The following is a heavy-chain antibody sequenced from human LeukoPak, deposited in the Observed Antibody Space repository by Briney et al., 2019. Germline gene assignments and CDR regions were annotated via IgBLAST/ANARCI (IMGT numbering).Heavy chain of an antibody. CDR1: GFTFSSYS. J-gene: IGHJ3*02. D-gene: IGHD4-17*01. V-gene: IGHV3-21*01. CDR2: ISSSSSYI. CDR3: ARPDDYGDSHDAFDI. Sequence: SGGSLRLSCAASGFTFSSYSMNWVRQAPGKGLEWVSSISSSSSYIYYADSVKGRFTISRDNAKNSLYLQMNSLRAEDTAVYYCARPDDYGDSHDAFDIWGQGTMVTVSS.